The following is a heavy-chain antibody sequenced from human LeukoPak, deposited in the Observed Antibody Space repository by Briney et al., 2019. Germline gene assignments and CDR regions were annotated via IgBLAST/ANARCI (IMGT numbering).Heavy chain of an antibody. CDR3: ARDSSGPFDY. D-gene: IGHD6-19*01. J-gene: IGHJ4*02. CDR2: ISSSDRII. Sequence: GGSLRLSCAASGFTFNSYDMNWVRQAPGKGLEWVSFISSSDRIIYYADSVKGRFTISRDNAKNTLYLQMNSLRAEDTAVYYCARDSSGPFDYWGQGTLVTVSS. V-gene: IGHV3-48*03. CDR1: GFTFNSYD.